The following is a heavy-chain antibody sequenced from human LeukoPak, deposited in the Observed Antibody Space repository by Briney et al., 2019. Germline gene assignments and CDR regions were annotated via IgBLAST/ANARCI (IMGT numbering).Heavy chain of an antibody. CDR2: ISAYNGNT. D-gene: IGHD3-3*01. V-gene: IGHV1-18*01. CDR3: ARAGYYDFWSGYYTDYYYGMDV. Sequence: ASVKVSCKASGYTFTSYGISWVRQAPGQGLEWMGWISAYNGNTNYAQKLQGRVTMTTDTSTSTACMELRSLRSDDTAVYYCARAGYYDFWSGYYTDYYYGMDVWGQGTTVTVSS. J-gene: IGHJ6*02. CDR1: GYTFTSYG.